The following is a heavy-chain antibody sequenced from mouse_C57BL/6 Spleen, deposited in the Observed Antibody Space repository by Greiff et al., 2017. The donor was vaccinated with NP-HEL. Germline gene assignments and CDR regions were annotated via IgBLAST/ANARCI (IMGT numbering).Heavy chain of an antibody. D-gene: IGHD2-10*01. J-gene: IGHJ3*01. CDR2: IDPNSGGT. V-gene: IGHV1-72*01. CDR1: GYTFTSYW. Sequence: QVQLQQPGAELVKPGASVKLSCKASGYTFTSYWMHWVKQRPGRGLEWIGRIDPNSGGTKYNEKFKSKATLTVDKPSSTAYMQLSSLTSEDSAVYYCARRRPPAYYFCYWGQGTLVTVSA. CDR3: ARRRPPAYYFCY.